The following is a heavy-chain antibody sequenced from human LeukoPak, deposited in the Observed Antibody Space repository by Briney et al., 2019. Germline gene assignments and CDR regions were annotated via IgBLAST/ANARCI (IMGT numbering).Heavy chain of an antibody. V-gene: IGHV3-23*01. CDR2: IDGSGYST. D-gene: IGHD3-22*01. CDR1: GVTLRSYA. Sequence: AGGSLRLSCAASGVTLRSYAMSWVRRAPGKGLEWVSSIDGSGYSTYYADSVKGRFTISRDNSKNILYLQMDSLRAEDTSVYYCAKDLGGYSDYWGQGTLVTVSS. J-gene: IGHJ4*02. CDR3: AKDLGGYSDY.